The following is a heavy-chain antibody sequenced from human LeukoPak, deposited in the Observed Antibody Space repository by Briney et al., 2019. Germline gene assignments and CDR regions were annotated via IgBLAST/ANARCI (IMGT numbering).Heavy chain of an antibody. CDR3: ATSGGDILTGYYDY. V-gene: IGHV1-69*13. D-gene: IGHD3-9*01. CDR2: IIPIFGTA. CDR1: GGTFSSYA. J-gene: IGHJ4*02. Sequence: SVKVSCKASGGTFSSYAISWVRQAPGQGLEWMGGIIPIFGTANYAQKFQGRVTITADESTSTAYMELSSLRSEDTAVYYCATSGGDILTGYYDYWGQGTLVTVSS.